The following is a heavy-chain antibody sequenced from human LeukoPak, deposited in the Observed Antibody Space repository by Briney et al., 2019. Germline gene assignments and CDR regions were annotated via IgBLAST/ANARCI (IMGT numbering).Heavy chain of an antibody. J-gene: IGHJ4*02. D-gene: IGHD4-17*01. CDR2: MEYSGST. CDR1: GGSISSSSYY. CDR3: ARASHDYGDYSHFDY. V-gene: IGHV4-39*07. Sequence: SETLSLTCTVSGGSISSSSYYWGWIRQPPGKGLEWIGSMEYSGSTYYNPSLKSRVTISVDTSKNQFSLKLSSVTAADTAVYYCARASHDYGDYSHFDYWGQGTLVTVSS.